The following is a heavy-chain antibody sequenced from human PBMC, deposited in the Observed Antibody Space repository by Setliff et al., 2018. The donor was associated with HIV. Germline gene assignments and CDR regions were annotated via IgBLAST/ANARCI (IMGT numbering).Heavy chain of an antibody. CDR2: INPSGGRT. V-gene: IGHV1-46*01. J-gene: IGHJ6*03. Sequence: GASVKVSCKASGYTFTNYYIHWVRQAPGQGLEWMGLINPSGGRTSYAQKFQGRLTMTRDTSRSTVYMELSSLRSEDTAVYYCARLSXXXYYYMDVWGKGTTVTGSS. CDR3: ARLSXXXYYYMDV. CDR1: GYTFTNYY.